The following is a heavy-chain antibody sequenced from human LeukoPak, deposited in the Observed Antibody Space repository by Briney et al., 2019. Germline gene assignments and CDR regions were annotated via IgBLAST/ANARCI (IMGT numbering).Heavy chain of an antibody. V-gene: IGHV5-51*01. CDR1: GYSFTNYW. CDR2: IYPGDSDT. D-gene: IGHD1-26*01. J-gene: IGHJ1*01. CDR3: ARRVHRVGSYSSHADH. Sequence: GESLKISCKGSGYSFTNYWIGWVRPMPGKGLDWMGIIYPGDSDTTYSPSFQGQVTISADKSISTAYLQWSSLKASDTAMYYCARRVHRVGSYSSHADHWGQGTLVTVSS.